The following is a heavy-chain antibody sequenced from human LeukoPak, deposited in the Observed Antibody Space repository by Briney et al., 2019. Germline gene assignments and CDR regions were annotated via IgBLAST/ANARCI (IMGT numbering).Heavy chain of an antibody. CDR3: ARDLELRYFDCPHY. Sequence: PGRSLRLSCAASGFTFSSYAMHWVRQAPGKGLEWVAVISYDGSNKYYADSVKGRFTISRDNSKNTLYLQMNSLRAEDTAVYYCARDLELRYFDCPHYWGQGTLVTVSS. CDR1: GFTFSSYA. J-gene: IGHJ4*02. CDR2: ISYDGSNK. V-gene: IGHV3-30-3*01. D-gene: IGHD3-9*01.